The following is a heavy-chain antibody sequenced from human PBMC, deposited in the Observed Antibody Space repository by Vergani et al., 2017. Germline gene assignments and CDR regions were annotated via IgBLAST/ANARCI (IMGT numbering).Heavy chain of an antibody. V-gene: IGHV3-23*01. J-gene: IGHJ6*02. D-gene: IGHD5-12*01. Sequence: EVQLLESGGDLVQPGGSLRLSCVASGFTFNHYAMNWVRQAPGKGLEWVSGISGSGGSTYYAGSVKGRFTISRDSSKNTRYLQMNSLSAGDTAVYYCAKANPRNSGYDDLYYYHAMDVWGQGTTVTVSS. CDR1: GFTFNHYA. CDR3: AKANPRNSGYDDLYYYHAMDV. CDR2: ISGSGGST.